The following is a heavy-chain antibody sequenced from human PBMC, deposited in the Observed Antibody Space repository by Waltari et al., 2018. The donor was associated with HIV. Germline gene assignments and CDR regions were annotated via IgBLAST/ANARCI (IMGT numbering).Heavy chain of an antibody. Sequence: HLLLPASGPGLVQPSETLCPACTVSVGSISNRHYLWGWIRQTPGKGLEWIGSIYYSGSTYYNPSLKSRVTISVDTSKNQFSLKLSTVTTADTAVFYCARHALRVGAAYWNFDLWGRGTLVTVSS. CDR2: IYYSGST. J-gene: IGHJ2*01. V-gene: IGHV4-39*01. D-gene: IGHD1-26*01. CDR1: VGSISNRHYL. CDR3: ARHALRVGAAYWNFDL.